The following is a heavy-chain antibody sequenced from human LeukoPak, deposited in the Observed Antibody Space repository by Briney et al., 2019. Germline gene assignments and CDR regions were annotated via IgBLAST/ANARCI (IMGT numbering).Heavy chain of an antibody. D-gene: IGHD1-26*01. CDR3: ARDKVVGATSLDY. Sequence: GGSLRLSCAASGFTFSSYWMSWVRQAPGKGLEWVANIKQDGSEKYYVDSVKGRFTISRDNAKNSLYLQMDSLRAEDTAVYYCARDKVVGATSLDYWGQGTLVTVSS. J-gene: IGHJ4*02. V-gene: IGHV3-7*01. CDR1: GFTFSSYW. CDR2: IKQDGSEK.